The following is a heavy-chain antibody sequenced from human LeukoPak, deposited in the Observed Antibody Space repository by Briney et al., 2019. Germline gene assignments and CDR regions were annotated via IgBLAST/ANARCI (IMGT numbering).Heavy chain of an antibody. J-gene: IGHJ6*04. Sequence: SVKNFSTATENLITGYYMHWERHAPGQGPKWMGWINPNSGGTNYAQKFQGRVTMTRDTSTSTAYMELSKLRTDDTAVYYCAREGRVAARPDSYYGMDVWGKKTKVTVSS. CDR3: AREGRVAARPDSYYGMDV. CDR2: INPNSGGT. CDR1: ENLITGYY. D-gene: IGHD6-6*01. V-gene: IGHV1-2*02.